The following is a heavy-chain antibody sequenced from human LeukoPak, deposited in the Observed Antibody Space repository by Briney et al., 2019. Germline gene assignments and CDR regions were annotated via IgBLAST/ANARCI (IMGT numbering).Heavy chain of an antibody. CDR3: ARAHDYGDYKKWFDP. Sequence: PSETLSLTCIVSGGSISSYYWSWIRQPPGKGLEWIGYIYYSGSTNYNPSLKSRVTISVDTSKTQFSLTLRSVTAADTAVYYCARAHDYGDYKKWFDPWGQGIMVTVSS. D-gene: IGHD4-17*01. CDR2: IYYSGST. J-gene: IGHJ5*02. CDR1: GGSISSYY. V-gene: IGHV4-59*01.